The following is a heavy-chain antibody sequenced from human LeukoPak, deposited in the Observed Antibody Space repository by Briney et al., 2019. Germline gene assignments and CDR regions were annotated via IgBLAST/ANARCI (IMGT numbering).Heavy chain of an antibody. CDR2: SYYSGIT. CDR3: ARDVWFGAGRTFDY. J-gene: IGHJ4*02. V-gene: IGHV4-59*12. CDR1: GGSLTNYY. Sequence: SETLSLTCTVSGGSLTNYYWSWIRQPPGKGLEWIGHSYYSGITNYNPSLKSRVTISVDTSKNQFSLKLSSVTAADTAVYYCARDVWFGAGRTFDYWGQGTLVTVSS. D-gene: IGHD3-10*01.